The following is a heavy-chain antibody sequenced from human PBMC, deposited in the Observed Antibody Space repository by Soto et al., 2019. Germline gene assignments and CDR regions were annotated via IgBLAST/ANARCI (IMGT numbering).Heavy chain of an antibody. CDR1: FTFSMYS. CDR3: TRDQGGSYDSWFDP. D-gene: IGHD1-26*01. J-gene: IGHJ5*02. Sequence: EGQVVESGGGLVQPGGSLRLSCSFTFSMYSMNWVRQAPGKGLEWVASISSGGSYIKYADSVKGRFTISRDNAKNSVSLQMNSLRVDDTAVYFCTRDQGGSYDSWFDPWGQGTLVTVSS. V-gene: IGHV3-21*01. CDR2: ISSGGSYI.